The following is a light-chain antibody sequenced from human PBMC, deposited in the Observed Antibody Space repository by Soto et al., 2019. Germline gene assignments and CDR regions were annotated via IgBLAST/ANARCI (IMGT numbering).Light chain of an antibody. J-gene: IGKJ2*01. CDR2: AVS. CDR1: QTINTF. V-gene: IGKV1-39*01. CDR3: QQGATLPYT. Sequence: DIQMTQFPSSLSASVGDRVTITCRASQTINTFLNWYQQKPGKAPKVVIYAVSSLESGVPSRFSGSASGTDFTLTISGLQPEDVATYYCQQGATLPYTFGPGTKLEIE.